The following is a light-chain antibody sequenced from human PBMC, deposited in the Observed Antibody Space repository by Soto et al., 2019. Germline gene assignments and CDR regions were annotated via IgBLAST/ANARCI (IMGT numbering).Light chain of an antibody. Sequence: EIVLTQSPGTLSLSPGERATLSCRASQSVSSDYLAWYQQKPGQTPRLLIYGASRRATDIPDRFSGSVSGTDFTLTISRLEPEDFAVYHCQQYGNSPWTFGQGTRVEIK. V-gene: IGKV3-20*01. CDR2: GAS. J-gene: IGKJ1*01. CDR1: QSVSSDY. CDR3: QQYGNSPWT.